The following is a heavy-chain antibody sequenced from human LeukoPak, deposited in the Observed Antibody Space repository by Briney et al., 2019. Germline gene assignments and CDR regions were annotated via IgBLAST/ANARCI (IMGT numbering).Heavy chain of an antibody. J-gene: IGHJ4*02. Sequence: SETLSLTCAVYGGSFSGYSWSWIRQPPGKGLEWIGEINHSGSTNYNPSLKSRVTISVDTSKNQFSLKLSSVTAADTAVYYCARLDTYYYDSSGYSVFDYWGQGTLVTVSS. CDR1: GGSFSGYS. CDR3: ARLDTYYYDSSGYSVFDY. CDR2: INHSGST. D-gene: IGHD3-22*01. V-gene: IGHV4-34*01.